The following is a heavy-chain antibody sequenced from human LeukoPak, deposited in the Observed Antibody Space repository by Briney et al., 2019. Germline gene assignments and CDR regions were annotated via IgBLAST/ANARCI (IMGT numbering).Heavy chain of an antibody. CDR3: ARNMTNFDY. Sequence: PGGSLRLSCAASGFSLSSYAMSWVRQAPGKGLEWVSAISGSGGSTYYADSVKGRFTISRDNAKNSLYLQMNSLRAEDTAVYYCARNMTNFDYWGQGTLVTVSS. CDR2: ISGSGGST. CDR1: GFSLSSYA. J-gene: IGHJ4*02. V-gene: IGHV3-23*01.